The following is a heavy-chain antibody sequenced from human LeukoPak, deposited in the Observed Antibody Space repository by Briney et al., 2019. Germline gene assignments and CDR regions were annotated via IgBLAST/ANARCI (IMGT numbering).Heavy chain of an antibody. Sequence: GASVKVSCKASGYTFTAYDIHWVRQAPGQGLEWMGWISPYGGSTNYARKFQGRVSIARDTSISTAYMELSSLTSDDTAVYYCATDLSIAVADPFDYWGQGTLVTVSS. V-gene: IGHV1-2*02. J-gene: IGHJ4*02. CDR2: ISPYGGST. CDR1: GYTFTAYD. CDR3: ATDLSIAVADPFDY. D-gene: IGHD6-19*01.